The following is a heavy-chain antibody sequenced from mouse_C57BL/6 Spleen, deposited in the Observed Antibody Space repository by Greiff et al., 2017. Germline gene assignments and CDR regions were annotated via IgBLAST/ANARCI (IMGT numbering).Heavy chain of an antibody. CDR1: GYTFTSYW. J-gene: IGHJ1*03. D-gene: IGHD2-1*01. CDR2: IYPSDSET. Sequence: QVHVKQPGAELVRPGSSVKLSCKASGYTFTSYWMDWVKQRPGQGLEWIGNIYPSDSETHYNQKFKDKATLTVDKSSSTAYMQLSSLTSEDSAVYYCARSGNLWYFDVWGTGTTITVSS. CDR3: ARSGNLWYFDV. V-gene: IGHV1-61*01.